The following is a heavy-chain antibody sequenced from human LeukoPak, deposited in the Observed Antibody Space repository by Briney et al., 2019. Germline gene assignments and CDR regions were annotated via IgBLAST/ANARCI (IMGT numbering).Heavy chain of an antibody. Sequence: GGSLRLSCAASGFTFDDYGMSWVRQAPGKGLEWVSGINWNGGSTGYADSVKGRFTISRDNAKNSLYLQMNSLRAEDTALYYCARPDYGDYDGVGAFDIWGQGTMVTVSS. CDR2: INWNGGST. D-gene: IGHD4-17*01. CDR1: GFTFDDYG. J-gene: IGHJ3*02. V-gene: IGHV3-20*04. CDR3: ARPDYGDYDGVGAFDI.